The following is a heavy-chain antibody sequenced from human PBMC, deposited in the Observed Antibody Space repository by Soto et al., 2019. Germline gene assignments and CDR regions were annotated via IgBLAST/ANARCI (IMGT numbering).Heavy chain of an antibody. V-gene: IGHV4-34*01. CDR1: GGSFSGYY. CDR3: ASPNRLSGYDMDIDY. J-gene: IGHJ4*02. D-gene: IGHD5-12*01. CDR2: INHSGST. Sequence: PSETLSLTCAVYGGSFSGYYWSWIRQPPGKGLEWIGEINHSGSTNYNPSLKSRVTISVDTSKNQFSLKLSSVTAADTAVYYCASPNRLSGYDMDIDYWGQGTLVTVSS.